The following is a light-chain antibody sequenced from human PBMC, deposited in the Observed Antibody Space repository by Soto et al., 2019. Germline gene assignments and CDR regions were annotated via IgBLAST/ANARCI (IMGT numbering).Light chain of an antibody. CDR2: DVS. V-gene: IGLV2-14*03. CDR3: ASYTTSDSYV. CDR1: TSDVGALNY. J-gene: IGLJ1*01. Sequence: QSAPTQPASVSGSPGQSITVSCTGTTSDVGALNYVSWYQQHPGKAPKLMIYDVSIRPSGVSNRFSGSKSGNTASLTISGLQAEDEGDYYCASYTTSDSYVFGSGTKVTVL.